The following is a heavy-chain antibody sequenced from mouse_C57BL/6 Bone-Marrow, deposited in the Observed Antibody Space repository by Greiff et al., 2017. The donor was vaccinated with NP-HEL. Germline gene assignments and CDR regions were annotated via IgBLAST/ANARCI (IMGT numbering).Heavy chain of an antibody. Sequence: VKLMESGAELARPGASVKLSCKASGYTFTSYGISWVKQRTGQGLEWIGEIYPRSGNTYYNEKFKGKATLTADKSSSTAYLVLRSLTSEDSAVYFCARRGYYGSRAWFAYWGRGTLVTVSA. CDR2: IYPRSGNT. CDR3: ARRGYYGSRAWFAY. D-gene: IGHD1-1*01. CDR1: GYTFTSYG. J-gene: IGHJ3*01. V-gene: IGHV1-81*01.